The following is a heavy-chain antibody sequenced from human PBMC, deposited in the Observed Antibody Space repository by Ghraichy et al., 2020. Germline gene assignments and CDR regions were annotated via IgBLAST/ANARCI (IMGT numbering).Heavy chain of an antibody. V-gene: IGHV4-34*01. CDR1: GGSFSGYY. D-gene: IGHD2-15*01. CDR2: INHSGST. J-gene: IGHJ4*02. Sequence: SETLSLTCAVYGGSFSGYYWSWIRQPPGKGLEWIGEINHSGSTNYNPSLKSRVTISVDTSKNQFSLKLSSVTAADTAVYYCARGTEGLSDCSGGSCALVFDYWAQGTLVTVSS. CDR3: ARGTEGLSDCSGGSCALVFDY.